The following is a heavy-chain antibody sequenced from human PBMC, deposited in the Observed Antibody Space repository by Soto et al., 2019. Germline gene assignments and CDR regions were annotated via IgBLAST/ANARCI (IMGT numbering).Heavy chain of an antibody. CDR3: ASSRNSSWYWDWFDP. CDR1: GGSISSYY. D-gene: IGHD6-13*01. CDR2: IYYSGST. V-gene: IGHV4-59*01. Sequence: SETLSLTCTVSGGSISSYYWSWIRQPPGKGLEWIGYIYYSGSTNYNPSLKSRVTISVDTSKNQFSLKLSSVTAADTAVYYCASSRNSSWYWDWFDPWGQGTLVTVSS. J-gene: IGHJ5*02.